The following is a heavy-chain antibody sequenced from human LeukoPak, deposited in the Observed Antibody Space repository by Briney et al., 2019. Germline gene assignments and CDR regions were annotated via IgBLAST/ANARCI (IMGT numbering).Heavy chain of an antibody. J-gene: IGHJ4*02. CDR1: GLTFSDDW. CDR3: ARGLRWPDF. CDR2: INQDASGA. Sequence: GGSLRLSCKTSGLTFSDDWMNWVRQAPGKGPGGVANINQDASGASYVDSVRGRFTISRDNAKESVYLQMNSLRADDTAIYYCARGLRWPDFWGQGTLVTVSS. D-gene: IGHD4-23*01. V-gene: IGHV3-7*03.